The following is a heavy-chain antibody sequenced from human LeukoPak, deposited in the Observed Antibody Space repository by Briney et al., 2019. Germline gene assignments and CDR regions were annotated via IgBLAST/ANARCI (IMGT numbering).Heavy chain of an antibody. CDR3: ARVKVNVYGDLNWFDP. Sequence: SETLSLTCTVSGGSISSYYWSWIRQPAGEGLEWIGRIYTSGSTNYNPSLKSRVTMSVDTSKNQFSLKLSSVTAADTAVYYCARVKVNVYGDLNWFDPRGQGTLVTVSS. J-gene: IGHJ5*02. CDR1: GGSISSYY. V-gene: IGHV4-4*07. D-gene: IGHD4-17*01. CDR2: IYTSGST.